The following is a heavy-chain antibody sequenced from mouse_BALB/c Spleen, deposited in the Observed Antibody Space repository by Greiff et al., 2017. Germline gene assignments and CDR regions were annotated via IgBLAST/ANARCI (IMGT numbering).Heavy chain of an antibody. V-gene: IGHV7-3*02. CDR1: GFTFTDYY. Sequence: EVHLVESGGGLVQPGGSLRLSCATSGFTFTDYYMSWVRQPPGKALEWLGFIRNKANGYTTEYSASVKGRFTISRDNSQSILYLQMNTLRAEDSATYYCARDKDYDAMDYWGQGTSVTVSS. CDR3: ARDKDYDAMDY. CDR2: IRNKANGYTT. J-gene: IGHJ4*01.